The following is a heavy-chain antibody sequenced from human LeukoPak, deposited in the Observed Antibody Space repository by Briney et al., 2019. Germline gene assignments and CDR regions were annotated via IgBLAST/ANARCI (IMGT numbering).Heavy chain of an antibody. J-gene: IGHJ5*02. CDR1: GFTFSSYA. Sequence: PGGSLRLSCAASGFTFSSYALSWVRQPPGKGLEWIGSIYYSGSTHYNPSLRSRVTISVDTSKNQFSLKLSSVTAADTAVYHCARNESRIAAVGTRKDNWFDPWGHGTLVTVSS. CDR3: ARNESRIAAVGTRKDNWFDP. V-gene: IGHV4-38-2*01. CDR2: IYYSGST. D-gene: IGHD6-13*01.